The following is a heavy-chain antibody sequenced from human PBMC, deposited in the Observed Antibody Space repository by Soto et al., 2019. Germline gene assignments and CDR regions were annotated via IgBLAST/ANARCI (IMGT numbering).Heavy chain of an antibody. V-gene: IGHV4-34*01. D-gene: IGHD3-3*01. CDR3: ARVYVLRFLEWTTTGRYGMDV. J-gene: IGHJ6*02. Sequence: PSDTLSLTCAVYGGSFSGYYWSWIRQPPGKGLEWIGEINHSGSTNYNPSLKSRVTISVDTSKNQFSLKLSSVTAADTAVYYCARVYVLRFLEWTTTGRYGMDVWGQGTTVTVSS. CDR2: INHSGST. CDR1: GGSFSGYY.